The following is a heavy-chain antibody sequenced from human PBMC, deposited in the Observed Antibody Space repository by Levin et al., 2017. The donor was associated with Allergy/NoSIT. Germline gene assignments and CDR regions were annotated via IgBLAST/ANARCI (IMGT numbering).Heavy chain of an antibody. V-gene: IGHV4-61*01. CDR2: IYYSGST. CDR1: GGSVNSGSYY. Sequence: KPSETLSLTCTVSGGSVNSGSYYWSWIRQPPGKGLEWIGYIYYSGSTNYNPSLKSRVSMSVDTSNNQFSLRLTSVTAADTAMYYCAREPNAFDLWGQGTMVTVSS. CDR3: AREPNAFDL. J-gene: IGHJ3*01.